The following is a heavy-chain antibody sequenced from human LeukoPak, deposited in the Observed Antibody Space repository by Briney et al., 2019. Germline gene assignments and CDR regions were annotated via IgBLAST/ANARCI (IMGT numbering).Heavy chain of an antibody. CDR1: GGSISSGSYY. V-gene: IGHV4-61*02. CDR3: AGVVGAFGAFDI. Sequence: SETLSLTCTVSGGSISSGSYYWSWIRQPAGKGLEWIGRIYTSGSTNYNPSLKSRVTISGDTSKNQFSLKLSSVTAADTAVYYCAGVVGAFGAFDIWGQGTMVTVSS. D-gene: IGHD1-26*01. J-gene: IGHJ3*02. CDR2: IYTSGST.